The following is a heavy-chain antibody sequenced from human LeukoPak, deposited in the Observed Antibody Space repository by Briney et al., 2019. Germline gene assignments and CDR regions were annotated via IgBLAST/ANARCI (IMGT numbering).Heavy chain of an antibody. CDR2: IYHSGST. Sequence: SGTLSLTCAVSGGSISSSNWWSWVRQPPGKGLEWIGEIYHSGSTNYNPSLKSRVTISVDKSKNQFSLKLSSVTAADTAVYYCARLNYDILTGYYYGMDVWGQGTLVTVS. CDR3: ARLNYDILTGYYYGMDV. CDR1: GGSISSSNW. D-gene: IGHD3-9*01. J-gene: IGHJ6*02. V-gene: IGHV4-4*02.